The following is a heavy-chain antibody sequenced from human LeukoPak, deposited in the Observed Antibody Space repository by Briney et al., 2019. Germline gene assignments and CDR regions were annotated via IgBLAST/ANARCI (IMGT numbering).Heavy chain of an antibody. CDR3: TTDRAVAAVGDFDY. D-gene: IGHD6-13*01. CDR1: GFTLRNAW. V-gene: IGHV3-15*01. J-gene: IGHJ4*02. CDR2: SKSKSNGGTT. Sequence: GGSLRLSCAPSGFTLRNAWMSWARQAPGRGLEWVGGSKSKSNGGTTDYAAPVKGRFTISRDDSKNTLYLQMNSLKVEDTAVYYCTTDRAVAAVGDFDYWGQGTLVTVSS.